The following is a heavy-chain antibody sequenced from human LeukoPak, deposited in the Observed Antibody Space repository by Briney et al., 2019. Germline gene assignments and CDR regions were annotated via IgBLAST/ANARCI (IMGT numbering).Heavy chain of an antibody. CDR3: AWRHGSGWFYFDY. CDR1: GFTFSTYG. D-gene: IGHD6-19*01. J-gene: IGHJ4*02. CDR2: FSDSSSTI. Sequence: PGGSLRLSCAASGFTFSTYGMNWVRQAPGKGLEWVSYFSDSSSTIYYADSVKGRFTISRDNAQNSLYLQMNSLRAEDTAVYYCAWRHGSGWFYFDYWGQGTLVTVSS. V-gene: IGHV3-48*01.